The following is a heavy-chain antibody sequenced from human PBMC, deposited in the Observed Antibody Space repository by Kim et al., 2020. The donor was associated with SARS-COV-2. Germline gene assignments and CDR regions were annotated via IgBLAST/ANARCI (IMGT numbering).Heavy chain of an antibody. CDR2: IYYSGST. J-gene: IGHJ3*02. CDR1: GGSISSYY. CDR3: ASLAVFDAFDI. V-gene: IGHV4-59*01. Sequence: SETLSLTCTVSGGSISSYYWSWIRQPPGKGLEWIGYIYYSGSTNYNPSLKSRVTISVDTSKNQFSLKLSSVTAADTAVYYCASLAVFDAFDIWGQGTMVTVSS.